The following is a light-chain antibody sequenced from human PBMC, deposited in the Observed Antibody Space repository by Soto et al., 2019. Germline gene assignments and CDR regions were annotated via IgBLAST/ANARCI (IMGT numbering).Light chain of an antibody. J-gene: IGKJ3*01. Sequence: EIVLTQSPGTLSLSPGERATLSCRASQSISSSNLAWYQQKPGQAPRLLIYGASSRATSIPDRFSGSGSGTDFTLTISRLEPEDFAVYYCQQYGSSPFTFGPGTKVDIK. CDR3: QQYGSSPFT. V-gene: IGKV3-20*01. CDR1: QSISSSN. CDR2: GAS.